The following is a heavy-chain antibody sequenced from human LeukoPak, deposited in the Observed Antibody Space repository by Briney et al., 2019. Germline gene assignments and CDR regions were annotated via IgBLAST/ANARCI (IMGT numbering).Heavy chain of an antibody. V-gene: IGHV3-9*01. CDR2: ISWNSGSI. Sequence: SGGSLRLSCAASGFTFDDYAMHWVRQAPGKGLEWVSGISWNSGSIGYADSVKGRFTISRDNAKNSLYLQMDSLRAEDTALYYCAKDTLPDYGDYLRVSFDYWGQGTLVTVSS. D-gene: IGHD4-17*01. CDR1: GFTFDDYA. J-gene: IGHJ4*02. CDR3: AKDTLPDYGDYLRVSFDY.